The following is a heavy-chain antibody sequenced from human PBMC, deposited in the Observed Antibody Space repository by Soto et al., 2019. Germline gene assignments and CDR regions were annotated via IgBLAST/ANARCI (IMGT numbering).Heavy chain of an antibody. D-gene: IGHD7-27*01. V-gene: IGHV4-39*01. J-gene: IGHJ3*02. CDR3: ARPPTANLDAFEI. Sequence: SEPLSLTCSVSGGSIRSSNYFWGWIRQPPGKGLEWIGSVYYSGSTYYNPSLKSRVTISADTSKNQFSLKLNSVTAADTAAYYCARPPTANLDAFEIWGQGTMVTVS. CDR1: GGSIRSSNYF. CDR2: VYYSGST.